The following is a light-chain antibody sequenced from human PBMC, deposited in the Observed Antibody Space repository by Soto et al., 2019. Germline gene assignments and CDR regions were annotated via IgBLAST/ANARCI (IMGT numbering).Light chain of an antibody. CDR3: QHRTNWPPVT. CDR1: QSVGSH. Sequence: EIVLTQSPATLSLSPGERVALSCRASQSVGSHLAWYQQKPGQAPRLLIYDASNRATGIPARFSGSGSGTDFTLTISSLEPEDFAVYNCQHRTNWPPVTFGQGTRLEIK. J-gene: IGKJ5*01. V-gene: IGKV3-11*01. CDR2: DAS.